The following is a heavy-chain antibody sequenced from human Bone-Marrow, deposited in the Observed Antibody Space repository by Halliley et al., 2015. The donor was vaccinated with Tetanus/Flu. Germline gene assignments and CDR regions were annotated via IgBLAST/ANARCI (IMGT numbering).Heavy chain of an antibody. V-gene: IGHV4-31*02. Sequence: WVGYVYYGGTPYYNPSLNSRVSMSVDTSKNQFSLRLSSVGGADTAVYYCARGVFGHRTSWYWFDPWGQGTLVTVSS. CDR2: VYYGGTP. CDR3: ARGVFGHRTSWYWFDP. D-gene: IGHD6-13*01. J-gene: IGHJ5*02.